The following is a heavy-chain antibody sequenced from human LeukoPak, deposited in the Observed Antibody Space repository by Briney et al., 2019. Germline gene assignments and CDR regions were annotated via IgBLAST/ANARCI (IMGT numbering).Heavy chain of an antibody. CDR2: ISAYNGNT. D-gene: IGHD1-1*01. V-gene: IGHV1-18*01. Sequence: GASVKISCKASGDTFTSYGISWVRQAPGQGLLWLGWISAYNGNTNYAQKLQGRVTMTTDTSTSTAYMELRSLRSDDTAVYYCARDLSRYPLETLDYWGQGTLVTVSS. CDR3: ARDLSRYPLETLDY. CDR1: GDTFTSYG. J-gene: IGHJ4*02.